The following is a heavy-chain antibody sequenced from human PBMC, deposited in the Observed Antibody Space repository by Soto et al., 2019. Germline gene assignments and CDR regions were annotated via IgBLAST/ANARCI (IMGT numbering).Heavy chain of an antibody. Sequence: QVQLQESGPGLVKPSQTLSLTCTVSGDSISSGGYYWTWIRQHPGKGLEWIGYIYYSGSTYYNPSLKSRVSLSVDTSKNQFYLKLSSVTAADTAVYYCARGLGSGNWDYWGQGILVTVSS. CDR2: IYYSGST. V-gene: IGHV4-31*03. CDR3: ARGLGSGNWDY. D-gene: IGHD3-10*01. CDR1: GDSISSGGYY. J-gene: IGHJ4*02.